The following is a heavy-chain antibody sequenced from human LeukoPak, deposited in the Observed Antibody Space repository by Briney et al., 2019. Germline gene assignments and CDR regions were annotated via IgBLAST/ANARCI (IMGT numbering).Heavy chain of an antibody. CDR3: ARRYFDY. CDR1: GFTFSNNW. CDR2: IKSDGSST. J-gene: IGHJ4*02. V-gene: IGHV3-74*01. Sequence: GGSLRLSCAASGFTFSNNWMHWVRLTPEKGLVWVSRIKSDGSSTTYADSVKGRFTISRDNAKNTLYLQMSSLRAEDTAIYYCARRYFDYWGQGTLVTVSS.